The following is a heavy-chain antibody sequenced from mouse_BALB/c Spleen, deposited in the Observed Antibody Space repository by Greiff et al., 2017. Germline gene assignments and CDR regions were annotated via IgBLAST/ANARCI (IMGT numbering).Heavy chain of an antibody. CDR1: GFSLSTSGMG. CDR3: AAGGNYGYFDV. V-gene: IGHV8-12*01. Sequence: QVTLKESGPGILQPSQTLSLTCSFSGFSLSTSGMGVSWIRQPSGKGLEWLAHIYWDDDKRYNPSLKSRLTISKDTSRNQVFLKITSVDTADTATYYCAAGGNYGYFDVWGAGTTVTVSS. CDR2: IYWDDDK. D-gene: IGHD2-1*01. J-gene: IGHJ1*01.